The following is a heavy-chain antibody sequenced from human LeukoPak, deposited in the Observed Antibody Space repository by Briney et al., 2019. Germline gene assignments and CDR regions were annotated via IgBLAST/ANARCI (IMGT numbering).Heavy chain of an antibody. J-gene: IGHJ4*02. V-gene: IGHV4-39*01. CDR3: ARSGYSNFDY. Sequence: SETLSLTCTVSGGSISSSSYYWGWIRQPPGKGLEWIGSIYYSGSTYYNPSLKSRVTISVDTSKNQFPLKLSSVTAADTAVYYCARSGYSNFDYWGQGTLVTVSS. CDR2: IYYSGST. D-gene: IGHD3-3*01. CDR1: GGSISSSSYY.